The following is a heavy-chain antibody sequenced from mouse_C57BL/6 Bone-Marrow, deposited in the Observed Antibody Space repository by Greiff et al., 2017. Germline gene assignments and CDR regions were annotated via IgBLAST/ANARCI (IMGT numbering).Heavy chain of an antibody. CDR3: ATYYGSSPAWFAY. J-gene: IGHJ3*01. D-gene: IGHD1-1*01. CDR1: GFTFSSYG. V-gene: IGHV5-6*01. Sequence: EVKLVESGGDLVKPGGSLKLSCAASGFTFSSYGMSWVRQTPDKRLEWVATISSGGSYTYYPDSVKGRFTISSDNAKNTLYLQMSSLKSEDTAMYYCATYYGSSPAWFAYWGQGTLVTVSA. CDR2: ISSGGSYT.